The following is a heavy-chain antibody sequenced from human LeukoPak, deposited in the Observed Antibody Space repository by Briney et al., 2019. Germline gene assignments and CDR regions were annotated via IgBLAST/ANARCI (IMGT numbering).Heavy chain of an antibody. Sequence: GGSLRLSCAASGFSISSSYMSWVRQAPGKGLEWVSSISSSSSYIYYADSVKGRFTISRDNAKNSLYLQMNSLRAEDTAVYYCARKADQDSNGYLDAFDIWGQGTMVTVSS. V-gene: IGHV3-21*01. D-gene: IGHD3-22*01. J-gene: IGHJ3*02. CDR2: ISSSSSYI. CDR3: ARKADQDSNGYLDAFDI. CDR1: GFSISSSY.